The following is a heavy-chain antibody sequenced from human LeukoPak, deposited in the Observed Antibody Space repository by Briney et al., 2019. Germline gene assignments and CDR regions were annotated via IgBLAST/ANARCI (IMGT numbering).Heavy chain of an antibody. CDR3: ASRGSGYYFDY. V-gene: IGHV1-69*04. D-gene: IGHD3-10*01. CDR2: IIPILGIA. CDR1: GGTFSSYA. J-gene: IGHJ4*02. Sequence: VASVKVSCKASGGTFSSYAISWVRQAPRQGLEWMGRIIPILGIANYAQKFQGRVTITADKSTSTAYMELSSLRSEDTAVFYCASRGSGYYFDYWGQGTLVTVSS.